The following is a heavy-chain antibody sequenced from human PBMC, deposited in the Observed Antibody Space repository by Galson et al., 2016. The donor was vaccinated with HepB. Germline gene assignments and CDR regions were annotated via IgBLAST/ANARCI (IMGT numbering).Heavy chain of an antibody. J-gene: IGHJ6*02. CDR2: IYYSGNT. CDR3: ARVRDYDFWSGFGMDV. D-gene: IGHD3-3*01. V-gene: IGHV4-39*01. Sequence: ETLSLTCTVSGGSISSGGFYWGWIRQPPGKGLEWIASIYYSGNTYYNPSLKSRVTISVDTSKNQFSLKLSSVTAADTAVYYCARVRDYDFWSGFGMDVWGQGTTVTVSS. CDR1: GGSISSGGFY.